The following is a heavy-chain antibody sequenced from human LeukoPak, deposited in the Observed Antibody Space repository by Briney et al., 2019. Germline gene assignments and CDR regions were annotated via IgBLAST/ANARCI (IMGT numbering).Heavy chain of an antibody. CDR1: GFTFSSYG. J-gene: IGHJ5*02. Sequence: PGRSLRLSCAASGFTFSSYGMHWVRQAPGKGLEWVSAISGSGGSTYYADSVKGRFTISRDNSKNTLYLQMNSLRAEDTAVYYCANTLDCSSTSCYAGWFDPWGQGTLVTVSS. CDR2: ISGSGGST. V-gene: IGHV3-23*01. D-gene: IGHD2-2*01. CDR3: ANTLDCSSTSCYAGWFDP.